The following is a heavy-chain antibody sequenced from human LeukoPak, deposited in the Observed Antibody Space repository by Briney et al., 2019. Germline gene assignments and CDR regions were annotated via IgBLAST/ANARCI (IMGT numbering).Heavy chain of an antibody. D-gene: IGHD2-15*01. V-gene: IGHV4-4*07. CDR1: GDSISSNY. CDR2: VYTSGST. Sequence: SETLSLTCTVSGDSISSNYWSWIRQPAGKGLEWIGRVYTSGSTNYNPSLKSRVAMSVDTSKNQFSLDLTSVTAADAAVYYCARDCSGGTCYLGVLDYWGQGIRVTVSS. CDR3: ARDCSGGTCYLGVLDY. J-gene: IGHJ4*02.